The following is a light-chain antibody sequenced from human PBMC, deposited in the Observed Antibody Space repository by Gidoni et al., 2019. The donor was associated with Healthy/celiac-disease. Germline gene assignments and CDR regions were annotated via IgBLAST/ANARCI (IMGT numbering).Light chain of an antibody. CDR2: AAS. V-gene: IGKV3-11*01. J-gene: IGKJ4*01. Sequence: ELVLTQSPATLSLSPGERATLSCRASQSVSSYLAWYQQKPGQAPRLLIYAASNRATGIPARFSGSGSGTDFTLTISSLEPEDFAVYYCQQRSNWPTFGGGTKVEIK. CDR3: QQRSNWPT. CDR1: QSVSSY.